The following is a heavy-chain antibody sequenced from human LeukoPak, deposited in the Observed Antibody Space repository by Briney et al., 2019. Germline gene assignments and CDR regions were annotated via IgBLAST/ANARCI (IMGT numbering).Heavy chain of an antibody. J-gene: IGHJ4*02. CDR3: ASAYDDRSGSHFDH. CDR2: IYYSGST. CDR1: VGSIDNGDYY. Sequence: SETLSLTCTVSVGSIDNGDYYWSWIRQPPGKGLEWIAYIYYSGSTYYNPSLESQVTISVDTSRNQFSLKVTSVTAADTAVYYCASAYDDRSGSHFDHWGQGTLVTVS. V-gene: IGHV4-30-4*01. D-gene: IGHD3-22*01.